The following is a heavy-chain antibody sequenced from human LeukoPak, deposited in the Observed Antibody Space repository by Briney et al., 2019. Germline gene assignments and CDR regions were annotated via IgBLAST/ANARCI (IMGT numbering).Heavy chain of an antibody. CDR3: ARGHWGMDV. Sequence: PGGSLRLSCAASGFTFSDYYMSWIRQAPGKGLEWLSYINPTSGYTPYADSVRGRFTISRDNAKNSVYLQMNGLRAEDTAVYYCARGHWGMDVWGQGTTVTVSS. J-gene: IGHJ6*02. V-gene: IGHV3-11*03. CDR1: GFTFSDYY. D-gene: IGHD1-1*01. CDR2: INPTSGYT.